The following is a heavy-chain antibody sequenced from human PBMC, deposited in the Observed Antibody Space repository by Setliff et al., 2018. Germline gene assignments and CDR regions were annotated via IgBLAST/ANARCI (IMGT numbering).Heavy chain of an antibody. D-gene: IGHD3-3*01. CDR3: AREPWYYNFWSGYYSPRAFDI. J-gene: IGHJ3*02. V-gene: IGHV4-34*01. Sequence: PSETLSLTCAVYGGSFSGYYWSWLRQPPGKGLEWIGEINHSGSTNYNPSLKSRVTISVDTSKNQFSLKLSSVTAADTAVYYCAREPWYYNFWSGYYSPRAFDIWGQGTMVTVSS. CDR1: GGSFSGYY. CDR2: INHSGST.